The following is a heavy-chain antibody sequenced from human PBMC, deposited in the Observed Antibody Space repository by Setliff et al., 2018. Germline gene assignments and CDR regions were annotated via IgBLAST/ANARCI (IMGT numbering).Heavy chain of an antibody. Sequence: SETLSLTCAVSGYSISSGYYWGWIRQPPGKGLEWIGSIHHRGSTYYNPSLKSRVTTLVDTSKNQFSLKLSSVTAADTAVYYCARGETSGGTWFGEVYPFWGQGTLVTVSS. V-gene: IGHV4-38-2*01. D-gene: IGHD3-10*01. CDR1: GYSISSGYY. CDR2: IHHRGST. CDR3: ARGETSGGTWFGEVYPF. J-gene: IGHJ4*02.